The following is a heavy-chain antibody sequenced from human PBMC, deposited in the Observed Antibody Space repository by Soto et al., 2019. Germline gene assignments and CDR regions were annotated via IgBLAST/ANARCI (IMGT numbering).Heavy chain of an antibody. Sequence: QVQLVESGGGVVQPGRSLRLSCAASGFTFRSYAMHWVRQAPGKGLECVAAISYDGSYQFYRDYLKGRFTISRDNSKNTLYLQINSLRYDDTAVYYCARGDREDIAVVVGVRPGEYGVDVWGQGTTVTVSS. J-gene: IGHJ6*02. V-gene: IGHV3-30-3*01. D-gene: IGHD2-15*01. CDR1: GFTFRSYA. CDR3: ARGDREDIAVVVGVRPGEYGVDV. CDR2: ISYDGSYQ.